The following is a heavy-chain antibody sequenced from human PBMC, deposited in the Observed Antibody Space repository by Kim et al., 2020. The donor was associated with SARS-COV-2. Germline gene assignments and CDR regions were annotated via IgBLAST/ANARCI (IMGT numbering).Heavy chain of an antibody. J-gene: IGHJ6*02. D-gene: IGHD3-22*01. V-gene: IGHV5-51*01. CDR2: IYPGDSDT. Sequence: GESLKISCKGSGYSFTSYWIGWERQMPGKGLEWMGIIYPGDSDTRYSPSFQGQVTISADKSISTAYLQWSSLKASDTAMYYCARQGLTVTSPEYYYYGMDVWGQGTTVTVSS. CDR1: GYSFTSYW. CDR3: ARQGLTVTSPEYYYYGMDV.